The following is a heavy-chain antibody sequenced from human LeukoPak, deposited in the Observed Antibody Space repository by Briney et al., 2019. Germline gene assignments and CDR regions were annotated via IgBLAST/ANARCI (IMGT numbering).Heavy chain of an antibody. CDR1: VLIYRHYW. J-gene: IGHJ4*02. D-gene: IGHD2-15*01. CDR2: TKPDGRAE. Sequence: GGSLTLSCTPSVLIYRHYWMRWVRRATGEGVEGVANTKPDGRAEYEADFVRRRFTTTRDNANNFLYLQMSSRRAEDTAVYYCGGDGGLNTNIDYWGQGTLVTVSS. CDR3: GGDGGLNTNIDY. V-gene: IGHV3-7*01.